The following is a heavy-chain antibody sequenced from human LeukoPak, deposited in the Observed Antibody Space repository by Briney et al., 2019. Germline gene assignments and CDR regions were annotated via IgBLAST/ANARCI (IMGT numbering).Heavy chain of an antibody. Sequence: SETLSLTCTVSGGSISSYYWSWIRQPPGKGLEWIGYIYYSGSTNYNPSLKSRVTISVDTSKNQFSLKLSSVTAADTAVYYCARHPLPHRWFDPWGQGTLVTVSS. J-gene: IGHJ5*02. CDR1: GGSISSYY. V-gene: IGHV4-59*08. CDR3: ARHPLPHRWFDP. CDR2: IYYSGST. D-gene: IGHD1-14*01.